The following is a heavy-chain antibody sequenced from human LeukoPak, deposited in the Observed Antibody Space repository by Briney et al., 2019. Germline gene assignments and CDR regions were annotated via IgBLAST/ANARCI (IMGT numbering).Heavy chain of an antibody. D-gene: IGHD3-9*01. J-gene: IGHJ4*02. CDR2: ISYDGSNK. Sequence: PGRFLRLSCVASGFTFSNYAMHWVRQAPGKGLKWVAVISYDGSNKYYADSVKGRFTISRDNSKNTLYLQMNSLRAEDTAVYYCASSRYYDILTGRVDYWGQGTLATVSS. CDR3: ASSRYYDILTGRVDY. V-gene: IGHV3-30*01. CDR1: GFTFSNYA.